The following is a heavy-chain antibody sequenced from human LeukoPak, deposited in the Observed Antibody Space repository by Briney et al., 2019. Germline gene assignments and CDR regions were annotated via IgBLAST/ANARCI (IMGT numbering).Heavy chain of an antibody. CDR3: ARPYLERSLKFCMDV. V-gene: IGHV3-48*01. D-gene: IGHD3-3*02. CDR2: ISSSSSTI. J-gene: IGHJ6*03. CDR1: GFTFSSYI. Sequence: PGGSLRLSCAASGFTFSSYIMNWVRQAPGKGLDWVSYISSSSSTIYYADSVKGRFTISRDDSKNTLYLQMNSLRPEDTAVYYCARPYLERSLKFCMDVWGKGTTVTVSS.